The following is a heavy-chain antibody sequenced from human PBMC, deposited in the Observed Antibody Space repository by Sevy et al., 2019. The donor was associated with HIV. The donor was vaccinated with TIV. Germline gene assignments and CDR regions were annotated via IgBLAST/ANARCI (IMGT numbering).Heavy chain of an antibody. D-gene: IGHD3-22*01. CDR3: ARESRPYYYDSSGYSGFDY. Sequence: SETLSLTCTVSGGSISSGGYYWSWIRQHPGKGLEWIGYIYYSGSTYYNPSLKSRVTISVDTSKNQFSLKLSSVTAADTAVYYCARESRPYYYDSSGYSGFDYWGQRTLVTVSS. V-gene: IGHV4-31*03. CDR1: GGSISSGGYY. J-gene: IGHJ4*02. CDR2: IYYSGST.